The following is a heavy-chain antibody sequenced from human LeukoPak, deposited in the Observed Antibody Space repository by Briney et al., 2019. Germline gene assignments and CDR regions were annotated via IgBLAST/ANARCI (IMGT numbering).Heavy chain of an antibody. CDR1: GFTFGTYW. Sequence: PGGSLRLSCAASGFTFGTYWMSWVRQAPGKGLEWVANIKSDGSEKYYADSVKGRFIISRDNVKKSLYMQMNSLRAEDTAVYYCARSPTYYDFWSGYKFIDYWGQGTLVTVSS. D-gene: IGHD3-3*01. J-gene: IGHJ4*02. V-gene: IGHV3-7*01. CDR2: IKSDGSEK. CDR3: ARSPTYYDFWSGYKFIDY.